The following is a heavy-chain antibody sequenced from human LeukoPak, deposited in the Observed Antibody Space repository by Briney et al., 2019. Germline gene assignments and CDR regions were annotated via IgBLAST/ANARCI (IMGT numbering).Heavy chain of an antibody. V-gene: IGHV1-69*04. CDR3: AREGDYDSSGEQGDYYYGMDV. CDR1: GGTFSSYA. CDR2: IIPVLGIA. Sequence: ASVKVSCKASGGTFSSYAISWVRQAPGQGLEWMGRIIPVLGIANYAQKFQGRVTITADKSTSTAYMELSSLRSEDTAVYYCAREGDYDSSGEQGDYYYGMDVWGQGTTVTVSS. D-gene: IGHD3-22*01. J-gene: IGHJ6*02.